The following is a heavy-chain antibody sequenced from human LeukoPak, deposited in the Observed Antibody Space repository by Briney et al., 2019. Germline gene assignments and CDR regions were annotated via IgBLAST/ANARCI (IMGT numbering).Heavy chain of an antibody. CDR1: GYTFTGYQ. Sequence: ASVKVSCKASGYTFTGYQMHWVRQAPGQGLEWMGWINPNSGGTNYVQKFQGRVTMTRDTSISTAYMKLSRLRSDDTAVYYCAREGNSLYWGQGTLVTVSS. D-gene: IGHD5-24*01. V-gene: IGHV1-2*02. CDR3: AREGNSLY. CDR2: INPNSGGT. J-gene: IGHJ4*02.